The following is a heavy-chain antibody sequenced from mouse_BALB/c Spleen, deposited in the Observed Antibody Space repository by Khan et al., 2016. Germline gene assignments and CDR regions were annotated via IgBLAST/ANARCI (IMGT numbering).Heavy chain of an antibody. J-gene: IGHJ2*01. CDR3: ASPHYYGYDY. Sequence: EVQLQESGPDLVKPSQSLSLTCTVTGYSITSGYRWHWIRQFPGNKLEWMGYIHYNGSTNYNPSLKSRISITRDTSKNQFFLQLNSVTTEDTATYYCASPHYYGYDYGGQGTTLTVSS. V-gene: IGHV3-1*02. D-gene: IGHD1-2*01. CDR2: IHYNGST. CDR1: GYSITSGYR.